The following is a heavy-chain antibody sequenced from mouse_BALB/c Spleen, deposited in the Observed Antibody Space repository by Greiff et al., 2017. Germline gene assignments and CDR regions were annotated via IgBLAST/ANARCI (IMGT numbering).Heavy chain of an antibody. CDR1: GFTFSSYT. CDR2: ISNGGGST. CDR3: ARQYYYGDDGDYYAMDY. J-gene: IGHJ4*01. Sequence: EVQGVESGGGLVQPGGSLKLSCAASGFTFSSYTMSWVRQTPEKRLEWVAYISNGGGSTYYPDTVKGRFTISRDNAKNTLYLQMSSLKSEDTAMYYCARQYYYGDDGDYYAMDYWGQGTSVTVSS. D-gene: IGHD2-2*01. V-gene: IGHV5-12-2*01.